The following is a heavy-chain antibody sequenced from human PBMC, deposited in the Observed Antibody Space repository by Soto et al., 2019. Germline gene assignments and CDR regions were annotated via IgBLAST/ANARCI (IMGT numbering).Heavy chain of an antibody. CDR3: ARGSDHFDY. J-gene: IGHJ4*02. CDR2: IYYSGST. Sequence: SETLSLTCTVSGCSISSYYWSWIRQPPGKGLEWIGYIYYSGSTNYNPSLRSRVTTSVDTSKNQFSLKLRAVTAADTAVDYCARGSDHFDYWGQGTLVTVPS. CDR1: GCSISSYY. V-gene: IGHV4-59*01. D-gene: IGHD2-15*01.